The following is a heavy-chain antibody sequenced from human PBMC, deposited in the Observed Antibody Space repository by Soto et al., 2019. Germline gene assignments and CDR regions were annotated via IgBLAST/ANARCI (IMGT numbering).Heavy chain of an antibody. Sequence: QVQLVESGGGVVQHGRSLRLSCAASGFTFSSYGMHWVRQAPGKGLEWVAVISYDGSNKYYADSVKGRFTISRDNSKNTLYLQMNSLRAEDTAVYYCAKDQGCSGGSCYPWYFDYWGQGTLVTVSS. D-gene: IGHD2-15*01. CDR2: ISYDGSNK. V-gene: IGHV3-30*18. CDR3: AKDQGCSGGSCYPWYFDY. CDR1: GFTFSSYG. J-gene: IGHJ4*02.